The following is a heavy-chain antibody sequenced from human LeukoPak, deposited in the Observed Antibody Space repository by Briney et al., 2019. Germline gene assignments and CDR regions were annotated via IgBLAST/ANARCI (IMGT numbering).Heavy chain of an antibody. Sequence: GGALGLSCAASGFTFSSYSMNWVRQAPGKGLEWVSSISSSSSYIYYADSVKGRFTISRDNAKNSLYLQMNSLRAEDTAVYYCARHKGYYYGSGSYYNDYYGMDVWGQGTTVTVSS. D-gene: IGHD3-10*01. CDR2: ISSSSSYI. J-gene: IGHJ6*02. CDR3: ARHKGYYYGSGSYYNDYYGMDV. V-gene: IGHV3-21*01. CDR1: GFTFSSYS.